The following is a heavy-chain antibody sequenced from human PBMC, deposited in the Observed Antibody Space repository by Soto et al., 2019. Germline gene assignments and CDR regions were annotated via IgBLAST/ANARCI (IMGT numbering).Heavy chain of an antibody. CDR3: ARSQRNILTGYYRGDYYYGMDV. J-gene: IGHJ6*02. CDR2: IYYSGST. CDR1: GGSISSYY. Sequence: SETLSLTXTVSGGSISSYYWSWIRQPPGKGLEWIGYIYYSGSTNYNPSLKSRVTISVDTSKNQFSLKLSSVTAADTAVYYCARSQRNILTGYYRGDYYYGMDVWGQGTTVTVSS. D-gene: IGHD3-9*01. V-gene: IGHV4-59*01.